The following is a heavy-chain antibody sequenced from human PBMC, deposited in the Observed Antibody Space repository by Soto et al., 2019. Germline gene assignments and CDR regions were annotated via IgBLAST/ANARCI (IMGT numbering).Heavy chain of an antibody. V-gene: IGHV1-18*01. CDR1: GYTFTNYA. D-gene: IGHD5-12*01. CDR3: ASGVGYGYLSFAY. CDR2: ISAYNGNT. Sequence: QVQLVQSGAEVKKPGASVKVSCKASGYTFTNYAISWVRQAPGQGLEWMGWISAYNGNTNVAQKLQGRVTMTTDTSPSTAYLELRRLRSDDTAVYYCASGVGYGYLSFAYWGQGTLVSVSS. J-gene: IGHJ4*02.